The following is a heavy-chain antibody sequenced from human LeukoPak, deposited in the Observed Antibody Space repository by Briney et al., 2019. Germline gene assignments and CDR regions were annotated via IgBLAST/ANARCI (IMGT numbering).Heavy chain of an antibody. Sequence: ASVKVSCKASGYTFTSYGISWVRQAPGQGLEWMGWISAYNGNTNYAQKLQGRVTMTTDTSTSTAYMELRSLRSDDTAVYYCARDRGLRYFDWLNYYYYYMDVWGKGTTVTISS. CDR3: ARDRGLRYFDWLNYYYYYMDV. CDR1: GYTFTSYG. V-gene: IGHV1-18*01. CDR2: ISAYNGNT. J-gene: IGHJ6*03. D-gene: IGHD3-9*01.